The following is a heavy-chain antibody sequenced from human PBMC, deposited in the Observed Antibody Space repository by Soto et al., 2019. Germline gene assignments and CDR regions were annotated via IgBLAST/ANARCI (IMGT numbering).Heavy chain of an antibody. CDR3: ARVLRWLQFSWFDP. CDR2: ISYDGSNK. D-gene: IGHD5-12*01. Sequence: PVGSLRLSCAASGFTFSSYAMHWVRQAPGKGLEWVAVISYDGSNKYYADSVKGRFTISRDNSKNTLYLQMNSLRAEDTAVYYCARVLRWLQFSWFDPWGQGTLVTVSS. J-gene: IGHJ5*02. CDR1: GFTFSSYA. V-gene: IGHV3-30-3*01.